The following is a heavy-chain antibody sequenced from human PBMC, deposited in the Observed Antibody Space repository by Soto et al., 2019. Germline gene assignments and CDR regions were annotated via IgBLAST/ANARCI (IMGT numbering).Heavy chain of an antibody. D-gene: IGHD2-2*02. V-gene: IGHV3-66*01. J-gene: IGHJ6*03. Sequence: GGSLRLSCAASGFTVSSNYMSWVRQAPGKGLEWVSVIYSGGSTYYADSVKGRFTISRDNSKNTLYLQMNSLRAEDTAVYYCARDRLYCSSTSCHRRTYYYYYMDVWGKGTTVTVSS. CDR1: GFTVSSNY. CDR2: IYSGGST. CDR3: ARDRLYCSSTSCHRRTYYYYYMDV.